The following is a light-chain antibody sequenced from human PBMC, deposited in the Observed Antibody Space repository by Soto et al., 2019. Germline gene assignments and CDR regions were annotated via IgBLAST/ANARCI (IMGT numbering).Light chain of an antibody. Sequence: QCVPAQPASLSGSPGQSITISCTGTISDVGGYNYVSWYQQHPGKAPKLMIYEVSNRPSGVSNRFSGSKSGNTASLTISGLQAEDEADYYCSSYTSSSTYVFGTGTKVTVL. CDR3: SSYTSSSTYV. CDR1: ISDVGGYNY. CDR2: EVS. V-gene: IGLV2-14*01. J-gene: IGLJ1*01.